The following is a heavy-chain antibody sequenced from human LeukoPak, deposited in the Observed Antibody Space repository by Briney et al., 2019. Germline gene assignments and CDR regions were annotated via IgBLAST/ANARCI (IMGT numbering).Heavy chain of an antibody. J-gene: IGHJ4*02. D-gene: IGHD3-22*01. V-gene: IGHV3-30*03. Sequence: QPGRSLRLSCAASGFTFSSYGMHWVRQAPGKGLEWVAVISYDGSNKYYADSVKGRFTISRDNPKNTLYLQMNSLRAEDTAVYYCAILPHDLTYYYDSSGYLFDYWGQGILVTVSS. CDR2: ISYDGSNK. CDR3: AILPHDLTYYYDSSGYLFDY. CDR1: GFTFSSYG.